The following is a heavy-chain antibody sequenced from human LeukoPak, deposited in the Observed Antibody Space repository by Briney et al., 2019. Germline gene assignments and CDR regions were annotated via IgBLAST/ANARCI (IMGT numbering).Heavy chain of an antibody. Sequence: ASVKVSCKTSGYIFIQYDMSWVRQAPGQGLEWMGRITGNNGNTNYTQKFQGRVTMTTDTSTSTGYMELSRLRSDDTAVYYCAILGYCSSTNCFDYWGQGTLVTVSS. D-gene: IGHD2-2*01. J-gene: IGHJ4*02. CDR1: GYIFIQYD. CDR3: AILGYCSSTNCFDY. CDR2: ITGNNGNT. V-gene: IGHV1-18*01.